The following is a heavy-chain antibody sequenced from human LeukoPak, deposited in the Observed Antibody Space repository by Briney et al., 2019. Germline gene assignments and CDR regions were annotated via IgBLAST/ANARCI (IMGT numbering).Heavy chain of an antibody. CDR1: GFTFSNYA. CDR3: ASSTFLAVAGLPEY. V-gene: IGHV3-23*01. Sequence: GGSLRLSCAASGFTFSNYAMTWVRQAPGKGLEWVSGISGSGSSTYYADSVKGRFTLSRDYPKNTLYLQMNSLRAEDTAVYYCASSTFLAVAGLPEYWGQGILVTVSS. D-gene: IGHD6-19*01. CDR2: ISGSGSST. J-gene: IGHJ4*02.